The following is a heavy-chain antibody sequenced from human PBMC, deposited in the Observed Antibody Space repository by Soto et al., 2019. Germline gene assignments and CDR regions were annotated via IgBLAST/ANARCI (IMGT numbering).Heavy chain of an antibody. CDR1: GFTFGNYW. J-gene: IGHJ5*02. D-gene: IGHD2-21*01. CDR2: IKQDGSER. Sequence: GSLRLSCAASGFTFGNYWMSWVRQAPGKGPEWVANIKQDGSERNYVDSVKGRFTISRDNAENSLYLQMNSLRVEDTGVYYCASARHIGPWGQGTLVTVSS. V-gene: IGHV3-7*01. CDR3: ASARHIGP.